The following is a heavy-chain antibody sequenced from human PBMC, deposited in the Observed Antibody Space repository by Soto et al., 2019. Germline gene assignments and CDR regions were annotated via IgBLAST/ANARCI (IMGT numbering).Heavy chain of an antibody. CDR1: GDSSSIYC. D-gene: IGHD2-15*01. J-gene: IGHJ4*02. CDR3: ACLRGYRGSPIDY. V-gene: IGHV4-59*07. Sequence: SDSLYLASTMCGDSSSIYCWSWIRQPPGKGLEWIGYISYSGNTNYNPSLKSRVTISIDTSKNQFSLKVTSVTAADTAVYYCACLRGYRGSPIDYWGQGAQVTVSS. CDR2: ISYSGNT.